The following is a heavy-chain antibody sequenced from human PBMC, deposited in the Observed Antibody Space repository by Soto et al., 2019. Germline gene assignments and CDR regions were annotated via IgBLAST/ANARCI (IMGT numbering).Heavy chain of an antibody. D-gene: IGHD3-10*01. J-gene: IGHJ1*01. Sequence: ASVKVSCKASGGTFSSYAISWVRQAPGQGLEWMGEIIPIFGTANYAQKFQGRVTITADESTSTAYMELSSLRSEDTAVYYCARFVEGYFQHWGQGTLVTVSS. CDR3: ARFVEGYFQH. CDR2: IIPIFGTA. V-gene: IGHV1-69*13. CDR1: GGTFSSYA.